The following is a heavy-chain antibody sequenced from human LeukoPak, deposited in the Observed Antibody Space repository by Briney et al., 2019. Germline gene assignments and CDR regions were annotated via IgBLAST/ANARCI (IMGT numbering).Heavy chain of an antibody. D-gene: IGHD3/OR15-3a*01. CDR1: SDYY. J-gene: IGHJ4*02. Sequence: SDYYWSWIRQPPGKGLEWVSGIYSGGITYYADSVKGRFTISRDNSKNTLYLQMNSLRAEDTAVYYCARVDQYYDLDYWGQGTLVTVSS. CDR3: ARVDQYYDLDY. V-gene: IGHV3-53*01. CDR2: IYSGGIT.